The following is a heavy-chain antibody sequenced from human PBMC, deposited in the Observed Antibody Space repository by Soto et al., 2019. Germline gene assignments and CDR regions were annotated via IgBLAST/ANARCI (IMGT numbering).Heavy chain of an antibody. CDR2: IRSKAYGGTT. CDR3: TIDDFLYGMDV. D-gene: IGHD3-3*01. CDR1: GFTFGGYA. Sequence: SLRLSCPASGFTFGGYAMSWVRQAPGKGLEWVGFIRSKAYGGTTEYAASVKGRFTISRDDSKSIAYLQMNSLKTEDTAVYYCTIDDFLYGMDVWGQGTTGTV. V-gene: IGHV3-49*04. J-gene: IGHJ6*02.